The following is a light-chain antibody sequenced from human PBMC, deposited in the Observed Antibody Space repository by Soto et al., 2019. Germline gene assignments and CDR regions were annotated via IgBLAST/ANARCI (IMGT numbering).Light chain of an antibody. V-gene: IGKV1-39*01. CDR3: QQSYSTPRT. Sequence: DIQMTQSPSSLSASVGDRVTITCRASQSISSYLNWYQQKPGKXXKXXIYAASSLQSGVPSRFSVSVSGTDFTLTISSLQPEDGATYDGQQSYSTPRTFGQGTKVDIK. CDR2: AAS. CDR1: QSISSY. J-gene: IGKJ1*01.